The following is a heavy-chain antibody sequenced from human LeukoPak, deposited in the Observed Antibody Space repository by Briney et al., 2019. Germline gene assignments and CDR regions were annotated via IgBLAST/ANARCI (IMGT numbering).Heavy chain of an antibody. CDR2: ISSSGSTI. D-gene: IGHD3-16*01. J-gene: IGHJ6*03. V-gene: IGHV3-48*03. CDR1: GFTFSSYE. Sequence: GGSLRLSCAASGFTFSSYEMNWVRQAPGKGLEWVSYISSSGSTIYYADSVKGRFTISRDNAKNSLYLQMNSLRAEDTALYYCARDTYGGDYYYYYMDVWGKGTTVTVSS. CDR3: ARDTYGGDYYYYYMDV.